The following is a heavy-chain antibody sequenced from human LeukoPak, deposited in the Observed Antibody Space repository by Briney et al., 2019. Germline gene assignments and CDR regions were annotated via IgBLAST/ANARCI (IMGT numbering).Heavy chain of an antibody. CDR1: GGSISSYY. CDR3: ARAPYYYDSSGYREAFDI. Sequence: SETLSLTCTVSGGSISSYYWSWIRQHPGKGLEWIGYIYYSGSTYYNPSLKSRVTISVDTSKNQFSLKLSSVTAADTAVYYCARAPYYYDSSGYREAFDIWGQGTMVTVSS. D-gene: IGHD3-22*01. CDR2: IYYSGST. J-gene: IGHJ3*02. V-gene: IGHV4-59*06.